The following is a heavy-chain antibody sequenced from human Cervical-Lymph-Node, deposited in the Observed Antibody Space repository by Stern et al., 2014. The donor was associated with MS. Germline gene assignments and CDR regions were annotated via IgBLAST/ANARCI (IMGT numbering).Heavy chain of an antibody. V-gene: IGHV1-69*01. J-gene: IGHJ6*02. Sequence: QVQLGQSGAEVRKPGSSVKVSCQASGGTFGSYSTYTISWVRQAPGQGLEWMGGIIPSFGSATYTQKYQDRVTITADESTGTSYMELSSLRSEDTAVYYCARDPPYKGMDVWGQGTTVTVS. D-gene: IGHD3-10*01. CDR2: IIPSFGSA. CDR3: ARDPPYKGMDV. CDR1: GGTFGSYSTYT.